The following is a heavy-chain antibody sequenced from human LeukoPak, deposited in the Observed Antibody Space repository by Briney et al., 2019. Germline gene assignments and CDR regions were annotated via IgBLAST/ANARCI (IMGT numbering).Heavy chain of an antibody. CDR3: ARVAPSRNYYDSSGYSDY. J-gene: IGHJ4*02. CDR1: GYTFTSYY. CDR2: INPSGGST. V-gene: IGHV1-46*01. Sequence: GASVKVSCKASGYTFTSYYMHWVRQAPGQGLEWMGIINPSGGSTSYAQKFQGRVTMTRDMSTSTVYVELSSLRSEDTAVYYCARVAPSRNYYDSSGYSDYWGQGTLVTVSS. D-gene: IGHD3-22*01.